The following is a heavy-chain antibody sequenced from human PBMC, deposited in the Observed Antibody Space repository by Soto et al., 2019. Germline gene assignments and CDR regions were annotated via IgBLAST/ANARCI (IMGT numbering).Heavy chain of an antibody. CDR1: GYSFTSYW. Sequence: GESLKISRKGSGYSFTSYWVSWVREMPGKALESMERIDPSDSYTNYSPSFQGHVTISADKSISTAYLQWSSLKVSDTAMYYCAASRGAVASTLCYYYGMSVWGQGTTVTV. J-gene: IGHJ6*02. D-gene: IGHD6-19*01. CDR2: IDPSDSYT. V-gene: IGHV5-10-1*01. CDR3: AASRGAVASTLCYYYGMSV.